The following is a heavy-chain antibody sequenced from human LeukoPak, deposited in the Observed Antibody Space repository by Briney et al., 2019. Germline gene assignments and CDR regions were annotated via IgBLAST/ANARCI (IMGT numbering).Heavy chain of an antibody. D-gene: IGHD5-24*01. V-gene: IGHV4-34*01. J-gene: IGHJ4*02. Sequence: KPSETLSLTCAVYGGSFSGYYWSWIRQPPGKGLEWIGEINHSGSTNYNPSLKSRVTISVDTSKNQFSLKLSSVTAADTAVYYCARGRWLQFVDYWGQGTLVTVSS. CDR3: ARGRWLQFVDY. CDR2: INHSGST. CDR1: GGSFSGYY.